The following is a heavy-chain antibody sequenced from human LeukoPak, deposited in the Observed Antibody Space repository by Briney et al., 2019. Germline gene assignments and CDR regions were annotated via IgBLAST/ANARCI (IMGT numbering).Heavy chain of an antibody. CDR3: AKDLPLSGSYIDY. V-gene: IGHV3-30*02. J-gene: IGHJ4*02. D-gene: IGHD1-26*01. CDR1: GFTFSTYG. CDR2: IRYDGSNK. Sequence: GGSLRLSCAASGFTFSTYGMHWVRQAPGKGPEWVAFIRYDGSNKYYADSVKGRFTISRDNSKNTLYLQMNSLRVEDTAVYYCAKDLPLSGSYIDYWGQGTLVTVSS.